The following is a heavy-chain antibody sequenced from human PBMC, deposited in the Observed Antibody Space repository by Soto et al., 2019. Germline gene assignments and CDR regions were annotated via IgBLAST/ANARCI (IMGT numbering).Heavy chain of an antibody. CDR1: GGSFSGYY. CDR2: INHSGST. CDR3: ARGVATTTYYYYYYYMDV. D-gene: IGHD5-12*01. Sequence: QVQLQQWGAGLLKPSETLSLTCAVYGGSFSGYYWSWIRQPPGKGLEWIGEINHSGSTNYNPSLKSRVTISVDTSKTQFSLKLSSVTAADTAVYYCARGVATTTYYYYYYYMDVWGKGTTVTVSS. V-gene: IGHV4-34*01. J-gene: IGHJ6*03.